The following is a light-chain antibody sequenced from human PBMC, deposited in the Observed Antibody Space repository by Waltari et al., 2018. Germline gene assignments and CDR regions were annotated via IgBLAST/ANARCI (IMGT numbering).Light chain of an antibody. Sequence: AIQMTQSPSSLSASVGDRVAITCRASQYIRNDLGWYQQKPGEAPKVLIPSTSNLQSGVPSMFLIPISGTDFTLTISSLQPEYFATSYCLQDYNSPRTFGQGTQVSIK. CDR2: STS. CDR3: LQDYNSPRT. V-gene: IGKV1-6*01. J-gene: IGKJ1*01. CDR1: QYIRND.